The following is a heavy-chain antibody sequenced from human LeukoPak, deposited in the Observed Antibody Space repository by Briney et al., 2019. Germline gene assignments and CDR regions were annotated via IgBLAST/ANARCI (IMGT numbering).Heavy chain of an antibody. CDR3: ARVNVAYGSGMHFDY. CDR1: GYTFTSNA. V-gene: IGHV7-4-1*02. J-gene: IGHJ4*02. Sequence: ASVKVTCKASGYTFTSNAMNWVRQAPGQGLEWMGWINTNTGNPTYAQGFTGRFVFSLDTSVSTAYLQISSLKAEDTAVYYCARVNVAYGSGMHFDYWGQGTLVTVSS. D-gene: IGHD3-10*01. CDR2: INTNTGNP.